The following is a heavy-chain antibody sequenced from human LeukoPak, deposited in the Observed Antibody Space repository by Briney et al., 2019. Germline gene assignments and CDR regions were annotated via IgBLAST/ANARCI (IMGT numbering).Heavy chain of an antibody. J-gene: IGHJ4*02. CDR2: INHSGST. D-gene: IGHD3-3*01. Sequence: PSETLSLTCAVYGGSSSGYYWSWIRQPPGKGLEWIGEINHSGSTNYNPSLKSRVTISVDTSKNQFSLKLSSVTAADTAVYYCARVPTYYDFSIDYWGQGTLVTVSS. V-gene: IGHV4-34*01. CDR3: ARVPTYYDFSIDY. CDR1: GGSSSGYY.